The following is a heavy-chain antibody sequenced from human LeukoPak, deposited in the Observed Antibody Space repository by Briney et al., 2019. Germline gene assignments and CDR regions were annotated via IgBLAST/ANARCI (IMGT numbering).Heavy chain of an antibody. CDR2: ISGSGGST. D-gene: IGHD3-22*01. J-gene: IGHJ3*02. Sequence: PGGTLRLSCAACGFTFSSYAMSWVRGARGKGLEGVLAISGSGGSTYYAGAVKGWFNISRDNAKNTLYLQMSSLRAEDTTVYYYAKERGLSYYDSSGLGAFDIWGQGTMVTVSS. CDR1: GFTFSSYA. V-gene: IGHV3-23*01. CDR3: AKERGLSYYDSSGLGAFDI.